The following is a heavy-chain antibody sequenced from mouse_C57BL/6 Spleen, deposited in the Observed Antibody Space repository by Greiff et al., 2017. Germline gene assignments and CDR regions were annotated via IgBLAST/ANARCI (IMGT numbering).Heavy chain of an antibody. D-gene: IGHD2-3*01. CDR1: GYTFTDYY. CDR2: INPNNGGT. CDR3: ARSRDGYFSYWYFDV. Sequence: EVQLQQSGPELVKPGASVKISCKASGYTFTDYYMNWVKQSHGKSLEWIGDINPNNGGTSYNQKFKGKATLTVDKSSSTAYMELRSLTSADSAVYYCARSRDGYFSYWYFDVWGTGTTVTVSS. J-gene: IGHJ1*03. V-gene: IGHV1-26*01.